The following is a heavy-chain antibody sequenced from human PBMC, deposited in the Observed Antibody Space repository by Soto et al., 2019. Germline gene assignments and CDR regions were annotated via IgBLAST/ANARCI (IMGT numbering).Heavy chain of an antibody. J-gene: IGHJ4*02. Sequence: EASVKVSCKACGYTFTSQDSNWVRQATGQGLERMGWMNPNSGNTGYAQKFQGRVTMTRNTSISTDYMELISLRSEDTAVSYCYSCGRYHSSWSPRSWGQGTLVTVSS. D-gene: IGHD2-15*01. CDR3: YSCGRYHSSWSPRS. CDR2: MNPNSGNT. V-gene: IGHV1-8*01. CDR1: GYTFTSQD.